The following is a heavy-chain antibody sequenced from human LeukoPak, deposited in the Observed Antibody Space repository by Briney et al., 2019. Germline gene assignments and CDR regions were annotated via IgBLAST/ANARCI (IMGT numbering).Heavy chain of an antibody. D-gene: IGHD6-13*01. CDR1: GYTLTSYD. J-gene: IGHJ4*02. Sequence: GASGKVSCKASGYTLTSYDMNWVRQAAGQGLEWRGWMDPNGGNTGEAQKFQGRVTITRNTSIRTAYMELSTLRSEDTAVYYCARVAWAAGPHYFDYWGQGTLVTVSS. CDR3: ARVAWAAGPHYFDY. CDR2: MDPNGGNT. V-gene: IGHV1-8*03.